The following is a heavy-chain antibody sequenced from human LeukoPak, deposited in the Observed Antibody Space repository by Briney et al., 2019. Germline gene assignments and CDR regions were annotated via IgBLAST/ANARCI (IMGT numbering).Heavy chain of an antibody. Sequence: KASQTLSLTCTVPGGSISSGGYYWSWIRQHPGKGLEWIGYIYYSGSTYYNPSLKSRVTISVDMSKSQFSLKLSSVTAADTAVYYCAREGGIAAAGLVVDYWGQGTLVTVSS. CDR1: GGSISSGGYY. CDR2: IYYSGST. D-gene: IGHD6-13*01. J-gene: IGHJ4*02. V-gene: IGHV4-31*03. CDR3: AREGGIAAAGLVVDY.